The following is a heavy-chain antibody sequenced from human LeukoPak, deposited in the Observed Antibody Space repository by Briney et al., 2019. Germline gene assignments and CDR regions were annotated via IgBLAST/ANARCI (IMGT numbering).Heavy chain of an antibody. J-gene: IGHJ5*02. CDR3: AKDRVAGWFDP. V-gene: IGHV3-48*01. Sequence: GGSLRLSCAASEFTFSSYSMNWVRQAPGKGLEWVSYITNSGNSKSYADSVKGRFTISRDNTKNSLYLQMNGLRAEDTAVYYCAKDRVAGWFDPWGQGTLVTVSS. D-gene: IGHD5-24*01. CDR2: ITNSGNSK. CDR1: EFTFSSYS.